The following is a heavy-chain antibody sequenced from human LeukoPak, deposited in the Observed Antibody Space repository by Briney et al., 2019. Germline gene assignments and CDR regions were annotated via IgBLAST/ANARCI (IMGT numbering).Heavy chain of an antibody. V-gene: IGHV4-4*02. J-gene: IGHJ4*02. Sequence: SVTLSLTCAVSGGSISSSNWWSWVRQPPGKGLEWIGEMYPSGSTNYNPSLKSRVTISIDKSKNQFSLKLSSVTAADTAVYYCARGGYYDSSGPPSLFDYWGQGTLVTVSS. CDR1: GGSISSSNW. D-gene: IGHD3-22*01. CDR2: MYPSGST. CDR3: ARGGYYDSSGPPSLFDY.